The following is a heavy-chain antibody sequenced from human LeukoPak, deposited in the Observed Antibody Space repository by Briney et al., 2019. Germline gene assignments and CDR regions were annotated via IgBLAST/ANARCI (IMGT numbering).Heavy chain of an antibody. CDR3: ARQGDASNIWYVFDY. J-gene: IGHJ4*02. V-gene: IGHV4-59*08. CDR1: GGSISRHY. D-gene: IGHD6-13*01. CDR2: MCYSGST. Sequence: SETLSLTCTVSGGSISRHYWSWIRQSPGKGLEWIGYMCYSGSTNYNPSLKSRVTISVDMSRNQVSLKLTSVTAADTAVYYCARQGDASNIWYVFDYWGQGILVTVSS.